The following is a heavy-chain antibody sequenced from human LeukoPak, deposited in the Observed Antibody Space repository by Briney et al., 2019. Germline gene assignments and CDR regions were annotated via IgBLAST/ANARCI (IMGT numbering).Heavy chain of an antibody. CDR3: ARDRGSYCGGDCHFDY. CDR2: ISAYNGNT. CDR1: GYTFTSYG. J-gene: IGHJ4*02. V-gene: IGHV1-18*01. Sequence: GASVKVSCKASGYTFTSYGISWVRQAPGQGLEWMGWISAYNGNTNYAQKLQGRVTMTTDTFTSTAYMELRSLRSDDTAVYYCARDRGSYCGGDCHFDYWGQGTLVTVSS. D-gene: IGHD2-21*02.